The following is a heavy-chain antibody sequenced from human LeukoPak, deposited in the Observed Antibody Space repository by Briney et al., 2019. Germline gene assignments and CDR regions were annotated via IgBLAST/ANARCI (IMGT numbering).Heavy chain of an antibody. Sequence: GRSLRLSCAASGFTFSSYSMNWVRQAPGKGLEWVSSISSSSSYIYYADSVKGRFTISRDNAKNSLYLQMNSLRAEDTAVYYCARDRGYCTNGVCYKGWFDPWGQGTLVTVSS. CDR3: ARDRGYCTNGVCYKGWFDP. CDR1: GFTFSSYS. D-gene: IGHD2-8*01. J-gene: IGHJ5*02. CDR2: ISSSSSYI. V-gene: IGHV3-21*01.